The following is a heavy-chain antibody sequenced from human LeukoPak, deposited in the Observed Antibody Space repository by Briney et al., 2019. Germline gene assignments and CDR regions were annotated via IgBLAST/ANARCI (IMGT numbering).Heavy chain of an antibody. J-gene: IGHJ4*02. CDR3: ARTKPGAVPGDFDY. D-gene: IGHD6-19*01. V-gene: IGHV4-59*01. CDR1: GGSISSYY. Sequence: SESLSLTCTVSGGSISSYYWSWIRQPPGKGLEWIGYIYYSGGTNYNPSLESRVTISVDTSKNQFSLKLSSVTAADTAVYYCARTKPGAVPGDFDYWGQGTLVTVSS. CDR2: IYYSGGT.